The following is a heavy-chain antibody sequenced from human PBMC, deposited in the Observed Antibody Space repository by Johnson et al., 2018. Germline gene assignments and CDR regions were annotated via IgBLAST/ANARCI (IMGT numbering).Heavy chain of an antibody. J-gene: IGHJ3*02. CDR3: IRSSDGSSTSCYLVIAGAGHDDAFYI. CDR1: GFTFSGSA. Sequence: VQLVQSGGGLVQPGGSLKLSCAASGFTFSGSAMHWVRQASGKGLEWVGRIRSKANSYATAYAAAVKGRFTISRDDSKNTAYLKMKGLKTEDTAVYYCIRSSDGSSTSCYLVIAGAGHDDAFYIWGQGTMVTVSS. CDR2: IRSKANSYAT. V-gene: IGHV3-73*01. D-gene: IGHD2-2*01.